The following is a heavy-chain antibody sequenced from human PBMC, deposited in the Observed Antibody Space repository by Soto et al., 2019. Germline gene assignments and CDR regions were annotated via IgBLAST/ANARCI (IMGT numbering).Heavy chain of an antibody. CDR1: GYSFTSYW. V-gene: IGHV5-10-1*01. CDR2: IDPSDSYT. CDR3: AAGLYCSGGSCYYYYGMDV. Sequence: GESLKISCXGSGYSFTSYWISWVRQMPGKGLEWMGRIDPSDSYTNYSPSFQGHVTISADKSISTAYLQWSSLKASDTAMYYCAAGLYCSGGSCYYYYGMDVWGQGTTVTVSS. J-gene: IGHJ6*02. D-gene: IGHD2-15*01.